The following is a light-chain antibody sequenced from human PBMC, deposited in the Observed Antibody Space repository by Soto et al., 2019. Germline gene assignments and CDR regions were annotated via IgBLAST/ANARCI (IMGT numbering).Light chain of an antibody. CDR3: KSYDSSLRRV. Sequence: QSVLTQPPSVSGAPGQRVTISCTGSSSNIGAGYDVHWYQQLPGTAPKPLIYGSSNRPSGVPDRFSGSKSGTSASLAITVLQAVDEADYYCKSYDSSLRRVFGGGTKLTVL. CDR2: GSS. V-gene: IGLV1-40*01. J-gene: IGLJ2*01. CDR1: SSNIGAGYD.